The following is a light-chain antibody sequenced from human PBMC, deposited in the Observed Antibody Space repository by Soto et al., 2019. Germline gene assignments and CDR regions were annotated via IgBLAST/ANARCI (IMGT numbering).Light chain of an antibody. V-gene: IGLV2-14*01. Sequence: QSVLTQPASVSGSPGQSITISCTGTSSDVGGYNFVSWYQQHPGKAPKFLIYEVTNRPSGISNRFSGSKSGNTASLTISGLQPEDEAVYYCSSYTSSSTLIFGGGTKLTVL. CDR2: EVT. CDR3: SSYTSSSTLI. J-gene: IGLJ2*01. CDR1: SSDVGGYNF.